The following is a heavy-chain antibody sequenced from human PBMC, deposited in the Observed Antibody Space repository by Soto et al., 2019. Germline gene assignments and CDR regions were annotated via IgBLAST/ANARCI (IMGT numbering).Heavy chain of an antibody. CDR2: INPSGGST. J-gene: IGHJ3*02. D-gene: IGHD3-22*01. Sequence: GASVKVSCKASGFSFSDYFMHWVRQAPGQGLEWMGIINPSGGSTSYAQKFQGRVTMTRDTSTSTVYMELSSLRSEDTAVYYCARDRGIVVAQGAFDIWGQGTMVTVSS. V-gene: IGHV1-46*01. CDR3: ARDRGIVVAQGAFDI. CDR1: GFSFSDYF.